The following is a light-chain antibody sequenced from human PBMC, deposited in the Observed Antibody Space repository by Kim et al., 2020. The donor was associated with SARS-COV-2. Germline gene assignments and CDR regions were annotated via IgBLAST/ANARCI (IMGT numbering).Light chain of an antibody. CDR1: QDIANS. CDR3: QKYNSAPWT. V-gene: IGKV1-27*01. J-gene: IGKJ1*01. Sequence: ESVGDRVIITCRASQDIANSLAWYQQKPGKVPQVLIYAASTLQSGVPSRFSGSGSGTEFTLTIGSLKTEDVATYYCQKYNSAPWTFGPGTKVDIK. CDR2: AAS.